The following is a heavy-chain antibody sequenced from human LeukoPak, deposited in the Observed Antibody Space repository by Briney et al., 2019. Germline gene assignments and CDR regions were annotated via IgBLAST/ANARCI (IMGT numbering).Heavy chain of an antibody. J-gene: IGHJ5*02. CDR1: GFTFDDYA. Sequence: GGSLRLSCAASGFTFDDYAMHWVRQAPGKGLEWVALISGGGGSTYYAESVKGRFTISRDNNKNSLYLQLNSLRTEDTAFYYCAKDLGPRGVAWFDPWGQGTLVTVSS. CDR2: ISGGGGST. CDR3: AKDLGPRGVAWFDP. V-gene: IGHV3-43*02. D-gene: IGHD2-21*01.